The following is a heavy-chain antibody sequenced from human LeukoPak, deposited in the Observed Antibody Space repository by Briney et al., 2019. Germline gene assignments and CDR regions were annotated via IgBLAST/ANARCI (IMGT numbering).Heavy chain of an antibody. D-gene: IGHD1-14*01. Sequence: GGSLRLSCAASGFTFSTYAMNWVRQAPGKGLEWVSAIGSRTYYADSVKGRFTISRDNSKNTLYLQMNSLRAGDTAIYYGAKASTVLKPIDSWGQGTLVTVSS. CDR3: AKASTVLKPIDS. J-gene: IGHJ4*02. CDR1: GFTFSTYA. CDR2: IGSRT. V-gene: IGHV3-23*01.